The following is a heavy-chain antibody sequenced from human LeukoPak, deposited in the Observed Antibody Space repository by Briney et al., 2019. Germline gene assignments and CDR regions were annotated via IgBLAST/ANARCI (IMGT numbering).Heavy chain of an antibody. CDR3: ASTLAAGPGRQFDY. CDR2: IYTSGST. CDR1: GGSISSGSYY. J-gene: IGHJ4*02. D-gene: IGHD6-13*01. V-gene: IGHV4-61*02. Sequence: PSETLSLTCTVSGGSISSGSYYWSWIRQPAGKGLEWIGRIYTSGSTNYNPSLKSRVTISVDTSKNQFSLKLSSVTAADTAVYYCASTLAAGPGRQFDYWGQGTLVTVSS.